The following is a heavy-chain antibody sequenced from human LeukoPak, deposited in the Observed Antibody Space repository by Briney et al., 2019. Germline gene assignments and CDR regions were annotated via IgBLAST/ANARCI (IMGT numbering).Heavy chain of an antibody. D-gene: IGHD6-13*01. CDR2: ISYDGSNK. CDR1: GFTFSSYG. V-gene: IGHV3-30*03. J-gene: IGHJ4*02. CDR3: ATPKQQLVLSRLTFDY. Sequence: GGSLRLSCAASGFTFSSYGMHWVRQAPGKGLEWVAVISYDGSNKYYADSVKGRFTISRDNSKNTLYLQMNSLRAEDTAVYYCATPKQQLVLSRLTFDYWGQGTLVTVSS.